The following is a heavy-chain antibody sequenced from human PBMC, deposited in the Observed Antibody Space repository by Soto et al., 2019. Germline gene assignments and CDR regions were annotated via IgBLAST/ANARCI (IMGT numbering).Heavy chain of an antibody. D-gene: IGHD3-10*02. Sequence: QVQLVESGGGVVQPGRSLRLSCAASGFTFSSYGMHWVRQAPGKGLEWVAVISYDGSNKYYADSVKGRFTISRDNSKNTLYLQMNSLRAEDTAVYYCASMVGATAAFDIWGQGTMVTVSS. V-gene: IGHV3-30*03. CDR3: ASMVGATAAFDI. CDR1: GFTFSSYG. CDR2: ISYDGSNK. J-gene: IGHJ3*02.